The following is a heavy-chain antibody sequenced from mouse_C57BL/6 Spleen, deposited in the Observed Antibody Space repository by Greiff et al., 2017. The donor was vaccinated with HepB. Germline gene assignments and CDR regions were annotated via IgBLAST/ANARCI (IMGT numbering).Heavy chain of an antibody. Sequence: DVQLVESGPGLVKPSQSLSLTCSVTGYSITSGYYWNWIRQFPGNKLEWMGYISYDGSNNYNPSLKNRISITRDTSKNQFFLKLNSVTTEDTATYYCARDDYYGSSYDFDYWGQGTTLTVSS. CDR1: GYSITSGYY. CDR3: ARDDYYGSSYDFDY. CDR2: ISYDGSN. J-gene: IGHJ2*01. D-gene: IGHD1-1*01. V-gene: IGHV3-6*01.